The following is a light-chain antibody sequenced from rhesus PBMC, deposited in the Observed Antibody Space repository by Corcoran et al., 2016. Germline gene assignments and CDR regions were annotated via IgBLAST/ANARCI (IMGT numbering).Light chain of an antibody. J-gene: IGKJ3*01. V-gene: IGKV2-65*01. Sequence: DVVMTQSPLSLPITPGQPAPIPCSPSQSLEPSNGNTNLSWYQQKQGTPPRRLICKVSTRDSGVPKRFSGRGAGTDFKLKISRVEDEDVGVYYCGQGTNVPFTFGPGTKLDIK. CDR3: GQGTNVPFT. CDR2: KVS. CDR1: QSLEPSNGNTN.